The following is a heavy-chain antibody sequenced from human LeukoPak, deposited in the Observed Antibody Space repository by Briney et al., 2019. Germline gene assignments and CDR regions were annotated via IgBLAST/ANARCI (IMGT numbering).Heavy chain of an antibody. CDR2: INTSGSL. D-gene: IGHD2-2*01. CDR1: GGSISSGSYY. CDR3: ARLMLPAAKGAFDI. V-gene: IGHV4-61*02. J-gene: IGHJ3*02. Sequence: SQTLSLTCTVSGGSISSGSYYWSWTRQPAGKGLEWIGRINTSGSLNYNPSLKSRVTISVDTSKNQFSLKLSSVTAADTAVYYCARLMLPAAKGAFDIWGQGTMVTVSS.